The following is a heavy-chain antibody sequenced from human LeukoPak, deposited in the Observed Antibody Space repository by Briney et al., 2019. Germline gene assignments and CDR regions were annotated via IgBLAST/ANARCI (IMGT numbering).Heavy chain of an antibody. CDR1: GDTFSSYA. J-gene: IGHJ6*02. CDR2: IIPIFGIA. V-gene: IGHV1-69*04. CDR3: ARDKNSNSYYYYGMDV. Sequence: ASVKVSCKASGDTFSSYAISWVRQAPGQGLEWMGRIIPIFGIANYAQKFQGRVTITADKSTSTAYMELSSLRSEDTAVYYCARDKNSNSYYYYGMDVWGQGTTVTVSS. D-gene: IGHD2/OR15-2a*01.